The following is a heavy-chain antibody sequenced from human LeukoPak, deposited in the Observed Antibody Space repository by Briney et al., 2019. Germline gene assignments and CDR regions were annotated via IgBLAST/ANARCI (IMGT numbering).Heavy chain of an antibody. CDR3: AKSGYNRFDY. CDR2: ISGSGDST. J-gene: IGHJ4*02. V-gene: IGHV3-23*01. D-gene: IGHD5-24*01. CDR1: GFTFSNYA. Sequence: PGGSLRLSCAASGFTFSNYAMRWVRQAPGKGLEWVSGISGSGDSTYYADSVKGRFTISRDNSKNTLYLQMNSLRAEDTAVYYCAKSGYNRFDYWGQGTRVTVSS.